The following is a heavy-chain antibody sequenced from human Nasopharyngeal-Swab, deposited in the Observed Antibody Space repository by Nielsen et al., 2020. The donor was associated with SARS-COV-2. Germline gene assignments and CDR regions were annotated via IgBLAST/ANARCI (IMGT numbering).Heavy chain of an antibody. CDR2: ISYDGSNK. Sequence: GESLKISCAASGFTFSSYAMHWVRQAPGKGLEWVAVISYDGSNKYYADSVKGRFTISRDNSKNTLYLQMNSLRAEDTAVYYCARDQGSGRDAFDIWGQGTMVTVSS. D-gene: IGHD3-10*01. CDR3: ARDQGSGRDAFDI. J-gene: IGHJ3*02. V-gene: IGHV3-30-3*01. CDR1: GFTFSSYA.